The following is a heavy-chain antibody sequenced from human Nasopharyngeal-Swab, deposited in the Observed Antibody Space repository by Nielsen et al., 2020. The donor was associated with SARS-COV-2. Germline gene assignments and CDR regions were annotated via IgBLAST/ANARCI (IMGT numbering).Heavy chain of an antibody. CDR1: GFTFSSYW. D-gene: IGHD4-17*01. CDR3: ARRQYGDYYYYYGMDV. J-gene: IGHJ6*02. V-gene: IGHV3-7*03. CDR2: IKQDGSEK. Sequence: GGSLRLSCAASGFTFSSYWMSWVRQAPGKGLEWVANIKQDGSEKYYVDSVKGRFTISRDNAKNSLYLQMNSLRAEDTAVYYCARRQYGDYYYYYGMDVRGQGTTVTVSS.